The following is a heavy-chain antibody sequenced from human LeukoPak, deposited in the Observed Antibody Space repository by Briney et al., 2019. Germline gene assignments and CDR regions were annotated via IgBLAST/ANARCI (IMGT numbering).Heavy chain of an antibody. CDR3: ARASTGSGAIDY. D-gene: IGHD3-10*01. V-gene: IGHV1-46*01. CDR2: MNPSGGPT. Sequence: GASVKVSCKASGYTFSTYLMHWVRQAPGQGFEWMGIMNPSGGPTTYAQKFQGRVTMTRDMSTSTVYMELSSLTFDDTAIYYCARASTGSGAIDYWGQGNLVTVSS. J-gene: IGHJ4*02. CDR1: GYTFSTYL.